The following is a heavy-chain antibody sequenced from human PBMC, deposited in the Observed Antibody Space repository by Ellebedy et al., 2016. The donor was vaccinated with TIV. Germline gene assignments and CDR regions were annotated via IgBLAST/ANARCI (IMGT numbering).Heavy chain of an antibody. V-gene: IGHV3-74*01. D-gene: IGHD4-11*01. CDR2: IKSDGSST. CDR1: GFTFGRYW. J-gene: IGHJ5*02. Sequence: GESLKISXVASGFTFGRYWMHWVRQAPGNKLVWVSRIKSDGSSTTYADSVKGRFTTSRDNARNTLYLQMNSLRGEDTAAYFCARDRGNYSISGPWGQGTLVTVSS. CDR3: ARDRGNYSISGP.